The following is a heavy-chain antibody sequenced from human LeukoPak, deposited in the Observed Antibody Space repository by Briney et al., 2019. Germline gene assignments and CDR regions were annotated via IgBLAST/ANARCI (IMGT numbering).Heavy chain of an antibody. J-gene: IGHJ6*03. CDR3: AXXLXXSXXXXXSXXXXGXXXLXXXGXXXXXXXXXXXXXXXXXIYY. CDR2: ISGSGGST. Sequence: GGSLRLSCAASGFTFSSYAMSWVRQAPGKGLEWVSAISGSGGSTYYADSVKGRFTSSRDNSKNTLYLQMNSLRAEDTAVYYCAXXLXXSXXXXXSXXXXGXXXLXXXGXXXXXXXXXXXXXXXXXIYY. CDR1: GFTFSSYA. V-gene: IGHV3-23*01.